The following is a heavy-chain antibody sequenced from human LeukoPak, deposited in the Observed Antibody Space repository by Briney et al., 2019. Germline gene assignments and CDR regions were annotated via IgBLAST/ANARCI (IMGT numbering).Heavy chain of an antibody. V-gene: IGHV3-21*01. CDR2: ISSSSSYI. J-gene: IGHJ4*02. Sequence: GGSLRLSCAASGFTFSSYSMNWVRQAPGKGLEWVSSISSSSSYIYYADSVKGRFTISRDNAKNSLYLQMNSLRAEGTAVYYCARGAYAVAGMSDYWGQGTLVTVSS. D-gene: IGHD6-19*01. CDR1: GFTFSSYS. CDR3: ARGAYAVAGMSDY.